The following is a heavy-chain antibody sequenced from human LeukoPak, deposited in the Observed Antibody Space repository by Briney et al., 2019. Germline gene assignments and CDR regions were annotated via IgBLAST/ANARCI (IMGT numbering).Heavy chain of an antibody. CDR1: GFTFSNND. J-gene: IGHJ3*02. Sequence: GGSLRLSCAASGFTFSNNDMHLVRQGPGKGLEWASAIDTSGDTYYPGSVKGRFTISRENAKNILYLQMNSLRVGDTAVYYCARGSTTVAFEIWGQGTMVSVSS. CDR2: IDTSGDT. D-gene: IGHD1-26*01. V-gene: IGHV3-13*01. CDR3: ARGSTTVAFEI.